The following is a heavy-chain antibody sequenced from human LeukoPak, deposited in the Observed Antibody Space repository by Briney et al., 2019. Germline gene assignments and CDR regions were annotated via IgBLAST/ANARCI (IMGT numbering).Heavy chain of an antibody. V-gene: IGHV3-48*03. D-gene: IGHD3-10*01. J-gene: IGHJ6*04. CDR3: ARDQQGELLWFGELSYYYGMDV. CDR2: ISSSGSTI. CDR1: GFTFSSYE. Sequence: GGSLRLSCAASGFTFSSYEMNWVRRAPGKGLGWVSYISSSGSTIYYADSVKGRFTISRDNAKNSLYLQMNSLRAEDTAVYYCARDQQGELLWFGELSYYYGMDVWGKGTTVTVSS.